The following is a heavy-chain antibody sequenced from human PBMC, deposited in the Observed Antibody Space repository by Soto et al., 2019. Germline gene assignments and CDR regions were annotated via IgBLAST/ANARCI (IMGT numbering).Heavy chain of an antibody. J-gene: IGHJ3*01. CDR2: IIPIPDIT. D-gene: IGHD3-3*01. V-gene: IGHV1-69*08. CDR3: ARDRITTRGDAFDL. Sequence: QVQLVQSGAEVRKPGSSVKVSCKAPGGTFSTYIISWVRQAPGQGLEWMGRIIPIPDITHYAQKFQGRVTITSDRSTSTAYMELTSLKSAETAVYYWARDRITTRGDAFDLWGQGTMVTVSS. CDR1: GGTFSTYI.